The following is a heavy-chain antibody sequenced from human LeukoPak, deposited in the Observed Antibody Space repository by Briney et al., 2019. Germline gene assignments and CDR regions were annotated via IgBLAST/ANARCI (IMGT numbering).Heavy chain of an antibody. CDR1: GFTFTGYS. V-gene: IGHV3-15*01. Sequence: GGSLRLSCVVSGFTFTGYSMNWVRQAPGKGLEWVGRIKSNTDGGTTDHAAPVKGRFAISRDDSRTTLYLQMNSLKTEDTAVYYCTTDSGTTYDAFDVWGQGTVVTVSS. CDR2: IKSNTDGGTT. CDR3: TTDSGTTYDAFDV. D-gene: IGHD1-7*01. J-gene: IGHJ3*01.